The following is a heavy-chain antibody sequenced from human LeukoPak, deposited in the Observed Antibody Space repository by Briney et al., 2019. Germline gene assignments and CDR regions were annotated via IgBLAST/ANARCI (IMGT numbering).Heavy chain of an antibody. D-gene: IGHD4-17*01. Sequence: GGSLRLSCAASGFTFSSSWMSWVRQAPGKGLEWVGRISSKSDGGTTDYAAPVKGRFTISRDDSTNTLSLHMSSLKAEDTALYFCITEPHDYGDFTFGYWGQGTLVTVSS. CDR3: ITEPHDYGDFTFGY. V-gene: IGHV3-15*01. CDR2: ISSKSDGGTT. CDR1: GFTFSSSW. J-gene: IGHJ4*02.